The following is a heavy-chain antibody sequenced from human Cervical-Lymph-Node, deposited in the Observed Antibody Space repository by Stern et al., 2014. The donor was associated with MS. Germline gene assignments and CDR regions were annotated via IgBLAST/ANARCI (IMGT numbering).Heavy chain of an antibody. CDR1: GDSVSSNSAV. D-gene: IGHD2-2*01. Sequence: QVQLVQSGPGLVKPSQTLSLTCAISGDSVSSNSAVWNWIRQSPVRGLEWLGRTYYKSKWSFNYAVSVRSRVTINPDASKNQFSLRLNSVTPEDTAVYYCARGDQAFDLWGQGTVVTVSS. J-gene: IGHJ3*01. V-gene: IGHV6-1*01. CDR2: TYYKSKWSF. CDR3: ARGDQAFDL.